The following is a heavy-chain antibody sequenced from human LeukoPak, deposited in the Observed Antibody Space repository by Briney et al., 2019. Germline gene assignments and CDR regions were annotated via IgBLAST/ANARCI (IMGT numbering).Heavy chain of an antibody. CDR3: AKGGRTSCYGHVDY. D-gene: IGHD2-2*01. V-gene: IGHV3-23*01. CDR2: ISGSGGST. J-gene: IGHJ4*02. Sequence: GESLRLSCAASGFTFSIYAMSWVRQAPGKGLEWVSGISGSGGSTYYADSVKGRFTISRDDSKNTLYLQMNSLRAEDTAVYYCAKGGRTSCYGHVDYWGQGTLVTVSS. CDR1: GFTFSIYA.